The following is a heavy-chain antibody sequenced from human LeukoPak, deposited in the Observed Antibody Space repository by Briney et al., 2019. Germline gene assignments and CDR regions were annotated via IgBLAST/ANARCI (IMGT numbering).Heavy chain of an antibody. Sequence: SETLSLTCTVSGGSITSSYWSWIRHPAGRGLEGIGRIYSNGITNYNPSLKSRVTMSVDTSKNQFSLNLRSVTAADTAVYYCARGGSGWFYFDYWGQGTLVTVSS. V-gene: IGHV4-4*07. CDR1: GGSITSSY. J-gene: IGHJ4*02. CDR3: ARGGSGWFYFDY. D-gene: IGHD6-19*01. CDR2: IYSNGIT.